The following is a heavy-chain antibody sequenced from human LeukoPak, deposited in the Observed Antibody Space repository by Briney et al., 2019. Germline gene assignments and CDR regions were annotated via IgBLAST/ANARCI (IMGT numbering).Heavy chain of an antibody. Sequence: GGSLRLSCAASGFTFSSYAMSWVRQAPGKGLEWVSAISGSGGSTYYADSVKGRFTISRDNSKNTLYLQMNSLRVEDTAVYYCAKDGQYYYDSSGYFDYWGQGTLVTVSS. CDR2: ISGSGGST. D-gene: IGHD3-22*01. CDR1: GFTFSSYA. CDR3: AKDGQYYYDSSGYFDY. J-gene: IGHJ4*02. V-gene: IGHV3-23*01.